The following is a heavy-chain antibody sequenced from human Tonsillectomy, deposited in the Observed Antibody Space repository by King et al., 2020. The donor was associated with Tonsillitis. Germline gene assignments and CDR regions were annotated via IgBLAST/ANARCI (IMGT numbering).Heavy chain of an antibody. J-gene: IGHJ4*02. V-gene: IGHV3-30*18. D-gene: IGHD2-8*01. CDR3: AKDPGDMLYAIGPPHCLGPLY. CDR1: GFTFSSYG. CDR2: ISYDGSKK. Sequence: VQLVESGGGVVQPGRSLRLSCAASGFTFSSYGMHWVRQAPGKGLEWVAVISYDGSKKYYADSVKGRFTISRDNSKNTLYLQMNSLRAEDTAVYYCAKDPGDMLYAIGPPHCLGPLYWGQGTLVTVSS.